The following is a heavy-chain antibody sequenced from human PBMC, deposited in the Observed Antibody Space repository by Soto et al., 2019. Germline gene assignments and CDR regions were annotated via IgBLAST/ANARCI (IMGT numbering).Heavy chain of an antibody. CDR1: GGSIRVQSYY. D-gene: IGHD1-20*01. CDR3: TRRYNWNDYYFDP. CDR2: SYYSGTS. J-gene: IGHJ5*02. V-gene: IGHV4-39*01. Sequence: SETLSLTCTVSGGSIRVQSYYSTWIRQTPGKGLEWVGSSYYSGTSYFNPALKGRVTISVDTSTNQFSLRLTSVTAADTAVYYCTRRYNWNDYYFDPWGQGTLVTVS.